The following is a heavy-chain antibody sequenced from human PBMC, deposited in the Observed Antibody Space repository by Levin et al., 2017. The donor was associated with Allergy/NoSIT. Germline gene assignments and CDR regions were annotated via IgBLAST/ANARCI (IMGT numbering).Heavy chain of an antibody. V-gene: IGHV3-9*01. CDR3: ARDVSPRSGYDGPFNF. Sequence: HSGGSLRLSCVASGFTFDDYAMHWVRQVPGKGLEWVSGISWNGRNNGYADSVKGRFTVSRDNAKNTLSLQMSTLRAEDTAVYYCARDVSPRSGYDGPFNFWGQGTVVTVSS. D-gene: IGHD3-22*01. J-gene: IGHJ4*02. CDR2: ISWNGRNN. CDR1: GFTFDDYA.